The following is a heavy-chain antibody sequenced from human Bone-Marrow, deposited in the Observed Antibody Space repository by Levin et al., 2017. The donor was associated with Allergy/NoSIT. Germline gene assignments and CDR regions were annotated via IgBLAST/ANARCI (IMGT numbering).Heavy chain of an antibody. CDR3: AKLGGLKLRGGNNWFDP. D-gene: IGHD3-10*01. J-gene: IGHJ5*02. V-gene: IGHV3-23*01. Sequence: AGGSLRLSCAASGFTFSSYAMSWVRQAPGKGLEWVSAISGSGGSTYYADSVKGRFTISRDNSKNTLYLQMNSLRAEDTAVYYCAKLGGLKLRGGNNWFDPWGQGTLVTVSS. CDR1: GFTFSSYA. CDR2: ISGSGGST.